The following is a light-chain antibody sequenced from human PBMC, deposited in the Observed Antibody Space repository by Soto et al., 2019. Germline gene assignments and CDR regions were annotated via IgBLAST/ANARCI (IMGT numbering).Light chain of an antibody. V-gene: IGLV2-14*01. J-gene: IGLJ1*01. CDR1: NSDVGGYNY. Sequence: QSALTQPASVSGSPGQSITISCTGTNSDVGGYNYVSWYQQLPGKAPKLMIFQVSNRASGVSNRFSGSKSGDTASLTISGLQAEDEADYYCSSYTTSSTLYVFGTGTKLTVL. CDR3: SSYTTSSTLYV. CDR2: QVS.